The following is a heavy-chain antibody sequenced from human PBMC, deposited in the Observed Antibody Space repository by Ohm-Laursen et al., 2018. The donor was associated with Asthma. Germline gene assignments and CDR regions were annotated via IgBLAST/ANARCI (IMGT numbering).Heavy chain of an antibody. CDR3: ARASDFWSGYFDY. CDR1: GGSIGSDDYY. CDR2: IYHSVST. Sequence: SQTLSLTCTVSGGSIGSDDYYWSWIRQPPGKGLEWIGYIYHSVSTYYSPSLKSRVTISGDTSKNQFSLKLSFVTAADTAVYYCARASDFWSGYFDYWGQGTLVTVSS. V-gene: IGHV4-30-4*01. D-gene: IGHD3-3*01. J-gene: IGHJ4*02.